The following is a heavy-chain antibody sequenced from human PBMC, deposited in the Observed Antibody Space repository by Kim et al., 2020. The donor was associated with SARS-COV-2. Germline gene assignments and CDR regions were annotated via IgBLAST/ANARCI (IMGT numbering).Heavy chain of an antibody. CDR2: IYYSGST. V-gene: IGHV4-59*13. D-gene: IGHD3-9*01. CDR3: ARCVRYHDILTGHNQYYYYGMDV. J-gene: IGHJ6*02. CDR1: GGSISSYF. Sequence: SETLSLTCTVSGGSISSYFWSWIRQPPGKGLEWIGNIYYSGSTNYNPSLKSRVTISVDTSKNQFSLKLRSVTAADTAVYYCARCVRYHDILTGHNQYYYYGMDVWGQGTTVTVSS.